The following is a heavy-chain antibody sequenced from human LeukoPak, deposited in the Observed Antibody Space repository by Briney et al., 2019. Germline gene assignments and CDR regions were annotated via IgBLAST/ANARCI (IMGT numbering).Heavy chain of an antibody. D-gene: IGHD5-24*01. CDR2: IYYSGRT. Sequence: SETLSLTCTVSGDSINSYYWNWIRQPPGKGLEWIGYIYYSGRTDYNPSLKSRVTISVDTSRHQFSMKLKSVTAADTAVYFCARGRWLPNAFDIWGQGTMVTVFS. J-gene: IGHJ3*02. CDR3: ARGRWLPNAFDI. CDR1: GDSINSYY. V-gene: IGHV4-59*01.